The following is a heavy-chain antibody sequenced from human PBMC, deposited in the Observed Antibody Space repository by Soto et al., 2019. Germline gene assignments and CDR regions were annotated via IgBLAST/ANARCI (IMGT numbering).Heavy chain of an antibody. V-gene: IGHV4-61*01. CDR1: GGSVSIGSYY. Sequence: PSEPLSLTCTVSGGSVSIGSYYWSWIRQPAGKGLEGIGYIYYSASTNYNPSRKGGVTISVDTAKIEFSLKLSSVTAADTALYCCERESQQSRGEWVRPLWLRSGLDYGMDVWGQGATVTVS. CDR3: ERESQQSRGEWVRPLWLRSGLDYGMDV. J-gene: IGHJ6*02. CDR2: IYYSAST. D-gene: IGHD5-18*01.